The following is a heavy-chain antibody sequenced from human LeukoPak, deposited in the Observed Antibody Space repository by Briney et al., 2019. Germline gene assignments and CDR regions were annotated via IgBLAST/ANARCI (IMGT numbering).Heavy chain of an antibody. Sequence: SETLSLTCTVSGGSVSSGSYYWSWIRQPPGKGLEWIGYISYSGSTDSNPSLKSRVTISVDTSKNQISLKLSSVTAADTAVYYCARTYCRGGSCHFDYWGQGTLVTVSS. J-gene: IGHJ4*02. V-gene: IGHV4-61*01. CDR3: ARTYCRGGSCHFDY. CDR1: GGSVSSGSYY. CDR2: ISYSGST. D-gene: IGHD2-15*01.